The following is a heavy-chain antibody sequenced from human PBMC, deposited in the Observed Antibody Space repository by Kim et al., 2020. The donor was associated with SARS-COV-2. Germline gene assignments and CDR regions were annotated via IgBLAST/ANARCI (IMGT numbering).Heavy chain of an antibody. CDR3: ARGNYYAMDV. CDR2: INTDGSGT. CDR1: GSTLSSFW. Sequence: GGSLRLSCAASGSTLSSFWMHWVRQGPGKGLVWVSRINTDGSGTSYADSVKGRFTISRDNAKNTLYLQMNSLRAEDTAVYYCARGNYYAMDVWGQGTTVTVSS. V-gene: IGHV3-74*01. J-gene: IGHJ6*02.